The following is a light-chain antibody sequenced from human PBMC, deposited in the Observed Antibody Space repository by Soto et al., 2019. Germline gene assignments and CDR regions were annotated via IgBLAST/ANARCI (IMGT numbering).Light chain of an antibody. V-gene: IGKV1-5*01. CDR2: HAS. CDR1: QSISNW. CDR3: QQHNSFSIT. Sequence: QRTQSPSPRPAAVGERVTITGRASQSISNWLAWYQQKPGTAPKVLIYHASNLQSGVPSRFSGSGSGTEFTLTINSLQADDFATYYCQQHNSFSITFGQGTRLEIK. J-gene: IGKJ5*01.